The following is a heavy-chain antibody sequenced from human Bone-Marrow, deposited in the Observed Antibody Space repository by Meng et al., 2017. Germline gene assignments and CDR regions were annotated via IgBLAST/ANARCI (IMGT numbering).Heavy chain of an antibody. D-gene: IGHD2-2*01. Sequence: GESLKISCAASGFTFSSYAMHWVRQAPGKGLEWVAVISYDGSNKYYADSVKGRFTISRDNSKNTLYLQMNSLRAEDTAVYYCARDFRPLLLTLPDMDVWGQGNTVNFAS. CDR3: ARDFRPLLLTLPDMDV. J-gene: IGHJ6*02. CDR1: GFTFSSYA. CDR2: ISYDGSNK. V-gene: IGHV3-30*04.